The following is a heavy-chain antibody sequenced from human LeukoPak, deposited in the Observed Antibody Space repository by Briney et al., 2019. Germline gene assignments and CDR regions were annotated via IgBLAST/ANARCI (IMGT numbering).Heavy chain of an antibody. Sequence: GGSLRLSCAASGFTFSDHFMTWLRQAPGKGLEWISYFSGSGATYYADSVKGRFTISRDNAQNSLWLQMNSLRAEDTAVYYCARDPMYNGGNSGAFDFWGQGTLVTVSS. V-gene: IGHV3-69-1*02. D-gene: IGHD4-23*01. CDR2: FSGSGAT. CDR1: GFTFSDHF. J-gene: IGHJ3*01. CDR3: ARDPMYNGGNSGAFDF.